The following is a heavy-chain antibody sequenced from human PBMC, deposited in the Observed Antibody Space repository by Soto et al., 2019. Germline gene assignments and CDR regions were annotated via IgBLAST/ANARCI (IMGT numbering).Heavy chain of an antibody. Sequence: CCEASGYTYASCASSWLQHAHRQGLDWMGWISAYNGNTNYAQKLQGRVTMTRDTSISTAYMELSRLRSDDTAVYYCARGHPQAELLYGTNYYYGLDVWGQATT. V-gene: IGHV1-18*01. D-gene: IGHD3-10*01. J-gene: IGHJ6*02. CDR1: GYTYASCA. CDR2: ISAYNGNT. CDR3: ARGHPQAELLYGTNYYYGLDV.